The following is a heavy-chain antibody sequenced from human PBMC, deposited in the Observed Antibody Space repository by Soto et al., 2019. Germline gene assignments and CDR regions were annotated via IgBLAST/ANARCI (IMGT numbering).Heavy chain of an antibody. V-gene: IGHV3-7*03. J-gene: IGHJ4*02. CDR1: GFTFSSYW. D-gene: IGHD2-8*01. Sequence: GGSLRLSCAASGFTFSSYWMSWVRQAPGKGLEWVANIKQDGSEKYYVDSVKGRFTISRDNAKNSLYLQMNSLRAEDTAVYYCARERGLYCTNGVCYTPGYWGQGTLVTVPS. CDR3: ARERGLYCTNGVCYTPGY. CDR2: IKQDGSEK.